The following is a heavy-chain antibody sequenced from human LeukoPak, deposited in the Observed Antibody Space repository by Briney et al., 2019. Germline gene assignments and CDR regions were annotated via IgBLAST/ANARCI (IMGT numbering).Heavy chain of an antibody. CDR3: ARDRDYYDSTPEPAFDI. V-gene: IGHV1-18*04. D-gene: IGHD3-22*01. CDR1: GYTFTSYY. CDR2: ISAYNGNT. J-gene: IGHJ3*02. Sequence: ASVKVSCKASGYTFTSYYMHWVRQAPGQGLEWMGWISAYNGNTNYAQKLQGRVTMTTDTSTSTAYMELRSLRSDDTAVYYCARDRDYYDSTPEPAFDIWGQGTMVTVSS.